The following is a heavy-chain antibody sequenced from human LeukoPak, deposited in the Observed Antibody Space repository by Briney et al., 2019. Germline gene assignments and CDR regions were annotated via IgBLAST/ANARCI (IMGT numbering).Heavy chain of an antibody. CDR2: INPSGGST. V-gene: IGHV1-46*01. J-gene: IGHJ4*02. CDR1: GYTFTSYY. Sequence: GASVKVSCKASGYTFTSYYMHCVRQAPGQGLEWMGIINPSGGSTSYAQKFQGRVTMTRDTSTSTVYMELSSLRSEDTAVYYCARVLRIAVAPDYWGQGTLVTVSS. D-gene: IGHD6-19*01. CDR3: ARVLRIAVAPDY.